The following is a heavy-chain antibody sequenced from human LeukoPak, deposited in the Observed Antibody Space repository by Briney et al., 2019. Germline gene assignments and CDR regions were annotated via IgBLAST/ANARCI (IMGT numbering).Heavy chain of an antibody. V-gene: IGHV3-48*03. Sequence: RTGGSLRLSCAASGFTFSSYEMNWVRQAPGKGLEWVSYISSSGSPIYYADSVKGRFTISRDNAKNSLYLQMNSLRAEDTALYYCARERQSAAPDYYFDSWGQGTLVTVSS. D-gene: IGHD6-13*01. CDR3: ARERQSAAPDYYFDS. J-gene: IGHJ4*02. CDR2: ISSSGSPI. CDR1: GFTFSSYE.